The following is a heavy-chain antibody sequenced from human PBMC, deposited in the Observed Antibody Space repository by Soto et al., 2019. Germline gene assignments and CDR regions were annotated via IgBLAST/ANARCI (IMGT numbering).Heavy chain of an antibody. CDR3: AREGTGTTRLYYYYGMDV. V-gene: IGHV1-18*01. Sequence: GXSVKASCKASGYTFTSYGISWVRQAPGQGLEWMGWISAYNGNTNYAQKLQGRVTMTTDTSTSTAYMELRSLRSDDTAVYYCAREGTGTTRLYYYYGMDVWGQGTTVTVSS. J-gene: IGHJ6*02. CDR2: ISAYNGNT. CDR1: GYTFTSYG. D-gene: IGHD1-1*01.